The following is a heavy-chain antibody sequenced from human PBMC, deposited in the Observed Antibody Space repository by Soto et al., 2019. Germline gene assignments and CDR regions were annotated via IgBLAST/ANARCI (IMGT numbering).Heavy chain of an antibody. CDR2: IHSSGST. D-gene: IGHD6-13*01. CDR3: ARAQGVAAAGITWFDP. Sequence: QVQLQASGPGLVKPSETLSLTCTVSGASMNSYHWSWIRQPAGKGLEWIGHIHSSGSTNYNPSLKSPVTMSVDTSQNQFSLRLMALTAADTAVYYCARAQGVAAAGITWFDPWGQGSLVTVSS. V-gene: IGHV4-4*07. J-gene: IGHJ5*02. CDR1: GASMNSYH.